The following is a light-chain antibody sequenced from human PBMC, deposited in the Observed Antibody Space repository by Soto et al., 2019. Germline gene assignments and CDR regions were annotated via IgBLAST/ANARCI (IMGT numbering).Light chain of an antibody. Sequence: EIVMTQSPATLSVSPGERATLSCRASQSVSSYLAWYQQKPGQAPRLLIYGASTRATGTPVRFSGSGSGTEFTLTISSLESEDFAVYYCQQYNNWPPFTFGQGTKLEIK. J-gene: IGKJ2*01. CDR2: GAS. CDR3: QQYNNWPPFT. V-gene: IGKV3-15*01. CDR1: QSVSSY.